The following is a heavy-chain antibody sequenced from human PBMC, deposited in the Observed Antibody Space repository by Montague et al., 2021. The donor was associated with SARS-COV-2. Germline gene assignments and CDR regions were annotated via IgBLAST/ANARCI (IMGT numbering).Heavy chain of an antibody. CDR3: ARAQNTCFIANCVNYFEV. D-gene: IGHD1-1*01. V-gene: IGHV4-59*01. Sequence: SETLSLTCEVSGGSISSYYWSWIRQSPGKGLEWIGYVHYTGSTKYNPSLETRVTLTLDTPKNHFSLKLSSVTAADTAVYYCARAQNTCFIANCVNYFEVWGLEPWSPSPQ. J-gene: IGHJ4*01. CDR1: GGSISSYY. CDR2: VHYTGST.